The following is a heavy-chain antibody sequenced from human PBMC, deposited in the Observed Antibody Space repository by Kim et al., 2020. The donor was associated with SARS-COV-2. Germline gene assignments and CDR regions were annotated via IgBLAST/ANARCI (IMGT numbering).Heavy chain of an antibody. V-gene: IGHV3-74*03. CDR3: TRTTYYYGMDV. Sequence: YGDSVTGRFPISSDTAKHTVYLQMNSLRVDDTAVYYCTRTTYYYGMDVWGQGTTVAVSS. J-gene: IGHJ6*02. D-gene: IGHD1-1*01.